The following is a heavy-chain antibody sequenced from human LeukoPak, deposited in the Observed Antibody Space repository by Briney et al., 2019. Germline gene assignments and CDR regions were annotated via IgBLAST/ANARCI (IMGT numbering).Heavy chain of an antibody. Sequence: GGSLRLSCAASGFTFSSYAMSWVRQAPGMGLEWVSGISANGGSTYYADSVKGRFSISRDNSKKTLYLQMNSLRADDTAIYYCAKGPASTWCKSYFDCWGQGTLVTVSS. J-gene: IGHJ4*02. D-gene: IGHD6-13*01. V-gene: IGHV3-23*01. CDR1: GFTFSSYA. CDR2: ISANGGST. CDR3: AKGPASTWCKSYFDC.